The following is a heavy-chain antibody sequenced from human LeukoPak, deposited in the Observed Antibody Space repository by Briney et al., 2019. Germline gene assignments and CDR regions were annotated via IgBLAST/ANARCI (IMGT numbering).Heavy chain of an antibody. J-gene: IGHJ3*02. CDR3: AKPRIAAAMGDAFDI. D-gene: IGHD6-13*01. Sequence: PGGSLRLSCEASGFTFDDYTMHWVRQSPGKGLEWVSLISWDGGTTYYADSVRGRFTISRDNSKNSLYLQMNSLRAEDTALYYCAKPRIAAAMGDAFDIWGQGTMVTVSS. CDR1: GFTFDDYT. V-gene: IGHV3-43*01. CDR2: ISWDGGTT.